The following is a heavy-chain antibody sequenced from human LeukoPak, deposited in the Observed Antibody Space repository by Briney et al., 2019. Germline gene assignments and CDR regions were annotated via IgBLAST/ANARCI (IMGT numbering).Heavy chain of an antibody. V-gene: IGHV3-74*01. Sequence: GGSLRLTCVASGFTFSNYWMHWVRQPPGKGLVWVSRIYVDGRTTNYADSVKGRFTISRDNAKNTVYLEMNSLSVEDTATYYCIRDFRSADLWGQGTLVTVTS. CDR2: IYVDGRTT. CDR1: GFTFSNYW. CDR3: IRDFRSADL. J-gene: IGHJ5*02.